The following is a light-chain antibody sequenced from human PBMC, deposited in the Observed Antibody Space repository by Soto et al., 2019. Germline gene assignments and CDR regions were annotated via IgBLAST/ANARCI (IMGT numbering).Light chain of an antibody. CDR1: SSNIGAGYD. Sequence: QSVLTQPPSVSGAPGQRVTISCTGSSSNIGAGYDVHWYQQFPGTAPKLLIYGSSNRPSGVPDRFSGSKSGTSASLAITGLQAEDEADYYCQSYDSSLSGVFGSGTKVT. CDR3: QSYDSSLSGV. CDR2: GSS. J-gene: IGLJ1*01. V-gene: IGLV1-40*01.